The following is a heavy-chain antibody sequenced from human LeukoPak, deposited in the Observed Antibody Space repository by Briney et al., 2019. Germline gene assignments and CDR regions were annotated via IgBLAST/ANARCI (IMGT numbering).Heavy chain of an antibody. Sequence: PGGSLRLSCAASGFTFSSYGMHWVRQAPGKGLEWVAVIWYDGSNKYYADSVKGRFTISRDNSKNTLYLQMNSLRAEDTAVYYCARDQVISGSYPSAFDYWGQGTLVTVSS. CDR1: GFTFSSYG. D-gene: IGHD1-26*01. CDR3: ARDQVISGSYPSAFDY. CDR2: IWYDGSNK. V-gene: IGHV3-33*01. J-gene: IGHJ4*02.